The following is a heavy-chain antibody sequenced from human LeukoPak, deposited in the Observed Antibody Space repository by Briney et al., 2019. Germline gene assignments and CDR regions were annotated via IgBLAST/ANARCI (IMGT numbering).Heavy chain of an antibody. D-gene: IGHD6-13*01. V-gene: IGHV4-59*08. CDR2: IYYSGST. CDR1: GGSISSYY. CDR3: ARPLRGAAAGPDFDY. Sequence: SETLSLTCTVSGGSISSYYWSWIRQPPGKGLEWIGYIYYSGSTNYNPSLKSRVTISVDTSKNQFPLKLSSVTAADTAVYYCARPLRGAAAGPDFDYWGQGTLVTVSS. J-gene: IGHJ4*02.